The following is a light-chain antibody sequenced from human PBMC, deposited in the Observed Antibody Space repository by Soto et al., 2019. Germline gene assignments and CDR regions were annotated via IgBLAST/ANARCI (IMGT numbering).Light chain of an antibody. CDR2: DAS. J-gene: IGKJ1*01. CDR1: QSISSW. V-gene: IGKV1-5*01. CDR3: QQYNNLWA. Sequence: DIQMTQSPSTLSASVGDRVTITCRASQSISSWLAWYQQKPGKAPKLLIYDASSLESGVPSRFSGSGSGTEFTLTISSLQPDDFATYYCQQYNNLWAFGQGTKVDIK.